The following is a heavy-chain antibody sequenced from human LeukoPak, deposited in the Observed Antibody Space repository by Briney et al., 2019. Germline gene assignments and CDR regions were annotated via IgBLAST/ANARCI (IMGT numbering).Heavy chain of an antibody. D-gene: IGHD5-12*01. J-gene: IGHJ4*02. CDR1: GFTFGNYA. Sequence: LSGRSLRLSCVASGFTFGNYAMHWVRQAPGKGLQWVAGINWNSGRVDYEDSVKGRFTISRDNAQNSLYLQMNSLRVEDTAFYCSKGAGYEQESRLEYWGQGALVTVSS. CDR3: SKGAGYEQESRLEY. CDR2: INWNSGRV. V-gene: IGHV3-9*01.